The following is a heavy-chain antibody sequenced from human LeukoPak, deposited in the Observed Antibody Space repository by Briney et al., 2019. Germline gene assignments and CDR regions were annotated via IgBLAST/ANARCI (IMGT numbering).Heavy chain of an antibody. J-gene: IGHJ3*02. D-gene: IGHD5-18*01. V-gene: IGHV4-59*01. Sequence: SETLSLTCTVSGGSISSYYWSWIRQPPGKGLEWIGYIYYSGSTNYNPSLKSRVTISVDTSKNQFSLKLSSVTAADTAVYYCARGDTSDAFDIWGQGTMVTVSS. CDR1: GGSISSYY. CDR3: ARGDTSDAFDI. CDR2: IYYSGST.